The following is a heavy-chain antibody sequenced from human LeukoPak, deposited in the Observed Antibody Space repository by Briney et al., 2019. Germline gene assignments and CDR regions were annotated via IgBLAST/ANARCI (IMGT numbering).Heavy chain of an antibody. Sequence: SETLSLTCAISGGSISVTPYYWGWIRQPPGKGLEWIGSIYYSGSTYYNPSLKSRLTILLDTSKNQFSLKLTSVTAADTAVYYCARASTIFGHFAYWGRGTLVTVSS. CDR2: IYYSGST. J-gene: IGHJ4*02. V-gene: IGHV4-39*07. D-gene: IGHD3-3*01. CDR1: GGSISVTPYY. CDR3: ARASTIFGHFAY.